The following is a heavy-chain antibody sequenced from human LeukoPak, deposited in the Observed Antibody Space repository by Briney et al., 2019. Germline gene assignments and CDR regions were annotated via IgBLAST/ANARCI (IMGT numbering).Heavy chain of an antibody. V-gene: IGHV4-4*02. Sequence: SGTLSLTCAVSGGSISSSNWWSWVRQPPGKGLEWIGEIYHSGSTNYNPSLKSRATISVDKSKNQFSLKLSSVTAADTAVYYCARGVEGDSSSWLTGNWFDPWGQGTLVTVSS. CDR3: ARGVEGDSSSWLTGNWFDP. J-gene: IGHJ5*02. CDR1: GGSISSSNW. D-gene: IGHD6-13*01. CDR2: IYHSGST.